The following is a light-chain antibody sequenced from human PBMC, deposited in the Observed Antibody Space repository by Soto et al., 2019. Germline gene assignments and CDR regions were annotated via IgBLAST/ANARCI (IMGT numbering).Light chain of an antibody. CDR2: ATS. CDR1: QGLSNW. V-gene: IGKV1-12*01. Sequence: DIQMTQSPSSVSASVGDRVTITGRASQGLSNWLAWYQQKPGKAPELLIFATSTLQSGVPSRFSGSGSGTDFTLTISSLQAEDFATYYRQHTGVFGPGTKVDI. J-gene: IGKJ3*01. CDR3: QHTGV.